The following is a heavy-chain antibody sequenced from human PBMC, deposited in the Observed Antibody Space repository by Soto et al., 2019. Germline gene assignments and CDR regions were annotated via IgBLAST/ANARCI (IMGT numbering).Heavy chain of an antibody. Sequence: SETLSLTCTVSGGSISSYYWSWIRQPPGKGLEWIGYIYYSGSTNYNPSLKSRVTISVDTSKNQFSLKLSSVTAADTAVYYCARSLTGFGELLYSFDYWGQGTLVTVSS. D-gene: IGHD3-10*01. J-gene: IGHJ4*02. CDR3: ARSLTGFGELLYSFDY. V-gene: IGHV4-59*01. CDR1: GGSISSYY. CDR2: IYYSGST.